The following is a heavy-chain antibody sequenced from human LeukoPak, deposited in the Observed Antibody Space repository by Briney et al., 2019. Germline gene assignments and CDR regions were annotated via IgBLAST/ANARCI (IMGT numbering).Heavy chain of an antibody. V-gene: IGHV4-59*08. CDR1: GGSISRYY. Sequence: SETLSLTCTVSGGSISRYYWSWIRQPPGKGLEWIGYIYYSGSSNYNPSLKSRAFISVDTSKNQFPLKLSSVTAADTAVYYCARHQGWLGYFDCWGQGTLVTVSS. CDR3: ARHQGWLGYFDC. J-gene: IGHJ4*02. D-gene: IGHD2-15*01. CDR2: IYYSGSS.